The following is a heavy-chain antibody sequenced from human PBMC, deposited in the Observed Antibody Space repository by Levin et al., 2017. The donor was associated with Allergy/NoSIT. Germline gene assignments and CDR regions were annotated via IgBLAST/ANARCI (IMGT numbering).Heavy chain of an antibody. V-gene: IGHV3-73*01. J-gene: IGHJ4*02. CDR3: TRQFVVAGTKYDY. CDR2: IRSKANSYAT. Sequence: GGSLRLSCAASGFTVSGSAMHWVRQASGKGLEWVGRIRSKANSYATAYAASVKGRFTISRDDSKNTAYLQMNSLKTEDTAVYYCTRQFVVAGTKYDYWGQGTLVTVSS. CDR1: GFTVSGSA. D-gene: IGHD6-19*01.